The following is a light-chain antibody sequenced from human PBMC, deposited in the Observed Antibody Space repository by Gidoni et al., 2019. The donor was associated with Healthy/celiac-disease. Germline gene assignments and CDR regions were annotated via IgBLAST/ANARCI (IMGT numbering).Light chain of an antibody. J-gene: IGKJ2*01. CDR2: LGS. V-gene: IGKV2-28*01. Sequence: DIEVTQSPLSLPVTPGEPASISCRSSQSLQHSNGDSYLDWYLQKPGQSPQLLIYLGSNRASGVPDRFSGSGSGTDFTLKISRVEAEDVGVYYCMQALQTPYTFGQGTKLEIK. CDR3: MQALQTPYT. CDR1: QSLQHSNGDSY.